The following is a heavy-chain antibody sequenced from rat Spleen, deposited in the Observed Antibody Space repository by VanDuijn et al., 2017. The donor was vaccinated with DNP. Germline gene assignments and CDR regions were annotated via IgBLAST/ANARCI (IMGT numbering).Heavy chain of an antibody. CDR1: GFTFSDYN. CDR3: ARQDYSNYNYFDY. V-gene: IGHV5S10*01. CDR2: ISTSGTRT. D-gene: IGHD1-2*01. Sequence: EVQLVESGGGLVQSGRSLKVSCAASGFTFSDYNMAWVRQAPKKGLEWVATISTSGTRTYYPDSVKGRFTISRDNAKSSLYLQMNSLKSEDAATYYCARQDYSNYNYFDYWGQGVMVTVSS. J-gene: IGHJ2*01.